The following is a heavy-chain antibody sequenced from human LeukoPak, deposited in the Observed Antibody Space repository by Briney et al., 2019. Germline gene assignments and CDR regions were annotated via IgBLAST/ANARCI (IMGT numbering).Heavy chain of an antibody. J-gene: IGHJ4*02. CDR2: IIPIFGTA. CDR1: EGTFSSYA. V-gene: IGHV1-69*05. Sequence: SVKVSCKASEGTFSSYAINWVRQAPGQGLEWMGRIIPIFGTANYAQKFQGRVTITTDESTSTAYMELSSLRSEDTAVYYCARDNNAAAAGHFHYWAQGTLVTVSS. CDR3: ARDNNAAAAGHFHY. D-gene: IGHD6-13*01.